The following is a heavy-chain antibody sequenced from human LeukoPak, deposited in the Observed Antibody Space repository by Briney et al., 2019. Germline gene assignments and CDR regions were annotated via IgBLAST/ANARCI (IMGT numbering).Heavy chain of an antibody. Sequence: NPSETLSLTCNVSGYSISSGYYWGWIRQPPGKGLEWIGKIYHSGITAYNPSLKSRVTISVDTSKNQFSLKLTSVTAADTAVYYCAKSNGYGLVDIWGQGTMVTVSS. CDR1: GYSISSGYY. D-gene: IGHD3-10*01. CDR2: IYHSGIT. CDR3: AKSNGYGLVDI. V-gene: IGHV4-38-2*02. J-gene: IGHJ3*02.